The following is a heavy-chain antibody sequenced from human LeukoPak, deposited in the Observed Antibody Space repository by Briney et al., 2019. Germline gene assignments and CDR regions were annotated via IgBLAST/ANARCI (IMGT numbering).Heavy chain of an antibody. CDR3: AKDRERYCSSTRCYNFDY. D-gene: IGHD2-2*02. J-gene: IGHJ4*02. V-gene: IGHV3-30-3*01. CDR1: GFTFSSYA. Sequence: GGSLRLSCAASGFTFSSYAMHWVRQAPGKGLEWVAVISYDGSNKYYADSVKGRFTISRDNSRNTLYLQMNSLRAEDTAVYYCAKDRERYCSSTRCYNFDYWGQGTLVTVSS. CDR2: ISYDGSNK.